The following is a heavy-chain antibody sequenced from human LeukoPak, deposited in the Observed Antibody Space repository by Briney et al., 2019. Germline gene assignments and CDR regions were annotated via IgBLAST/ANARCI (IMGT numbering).Heavy chain of an antibody. CDR1: GFTFSSYA. CDR3: AKVSAEYSSSSDYMDV. CDR2: ISYDGSNK. J-gene: IGHJ6*03. D-gene: IGHD6-6*01. Sequence: PGGSLRLSCAASGFTFSSYAMHWVRQAPGKGLEWVAVISYDGSNKNYADSVKGRFTISRDNSKNTLYLQMNSLRAEDTAVYYCAKVSAEYSSSSDYMDVWGKGTTVTVSS. V-gene: IGHV3-30*04.